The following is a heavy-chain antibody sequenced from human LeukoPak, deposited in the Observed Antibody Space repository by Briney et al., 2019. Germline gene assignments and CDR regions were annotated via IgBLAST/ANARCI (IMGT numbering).Heavy chain of an antibody. Sequence: PSRTCSFTAAAYGGSFMVYYWSGTGKPPGKGLSGMGEINHSGSTNYNPSLKSRVTISVDTSKNQFSLKLSSVTAADTAVYYCARGGRYYYDSSGYLHEFDYWGQGTLVTVSS. V-gene: IGHV4-34*01. CDR1: GGSFMVYY. CDR3: ARGGRYYYDSSGYLHEFDY. CDR2: INHSGST. D-gene: IGHD3-22*01. J-gene: IGHJ4*02.